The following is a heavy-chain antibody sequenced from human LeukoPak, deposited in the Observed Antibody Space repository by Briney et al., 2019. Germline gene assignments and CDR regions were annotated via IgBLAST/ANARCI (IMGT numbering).Heavy chain of an antibody. V-gene: IGHV1-18*01. CDR1: NYTFTSYG. Sequence: ASVKVSCKASNYTFTSYGISWVRQAPGQGLEWMGWISAYNGNTNYAQKFQGRVTMTTDTSTSTAYMELRSLRSDDTAVYYCASLLWFGESSPFDPWGQGTLVTVSS. D-gene: IGHD3-10*01. CDR3: ASLLWFGESSPFDP. CDR2: ISAYNGNT. J-gene: IGHJ5*01.